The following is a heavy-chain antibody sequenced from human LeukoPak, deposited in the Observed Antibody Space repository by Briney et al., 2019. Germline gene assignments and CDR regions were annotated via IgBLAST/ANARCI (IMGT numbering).Heavy chain of an antibody. J-gene: IGHJ5*02. CDR3: ARGARITIFGVVIIRNWFDP. D-gene: IGHD3-3*01. CDR2: INHSGST. V-gene: IGHV4-34*01. Sequence: PSETLSLTCAVYGGSFSGYYWSWIRQPPGKGLEWIGEINHSGSTNYNPSLKSRVTISVDTSKNQFSLKLSSVTAADTAVYYCARGARITIFGVVIIRNWFDPWGQGTLVTVSS. CDR1: GGSFSGYY.